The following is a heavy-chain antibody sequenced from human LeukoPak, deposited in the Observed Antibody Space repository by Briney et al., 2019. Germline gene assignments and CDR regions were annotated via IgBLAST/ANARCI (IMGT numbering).Heavy chain of an antibody. CDR1: GYTFTSYY. V-gene: IGHV1-46*01. D-gene: IGHD2-2*01. CDR3: ARALGYCSGTSCYALHFDY. J-gene: IGHJ4*02. CDR2: INPSGGST. Sequence: ASVKVSCKASGYTFTSYYMHWVRQAPGQGLEWMGIINPSGGSTSYAQKFQGRVTMTRDTSTSTVYMELRSLRSDDTAVYYCARALGYCSGTSCYALHFDYWGQGTLVTVSS.